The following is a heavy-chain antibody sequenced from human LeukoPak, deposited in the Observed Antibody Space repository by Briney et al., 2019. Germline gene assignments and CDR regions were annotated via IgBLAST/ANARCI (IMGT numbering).Heavy chain of an antibody. V-gene: IGHV3-23*01. Sequence: GGSLRLSCAASGFTFSSYAMSWVRQAPGKGLEWVSAISGSGGSTYYADSVKGRFTISRNNSKNTLYLQMNSLRAEDTAVYYCAKDHLLWFGESSFDYWGQGTLVTVSS. J-gene: IGHJ4*02. CDR3: AKDHLLWFGESSFDY. CDR2: ISGSGGST. D-gene: IGHD3-10*01. CDR1: GFTFSSYA.